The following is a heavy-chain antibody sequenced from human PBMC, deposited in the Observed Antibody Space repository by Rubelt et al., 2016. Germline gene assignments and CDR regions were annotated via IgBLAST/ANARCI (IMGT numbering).Heavy chain of an antibody. CDR1: GGSVISGYY. CDR2: IYYSGTT. D-gene: IGHD4-17*01. V-gene: IGHV4-39*01. Sequence: QLQLQESGPGLVKPSETLSLTCTVSGGSVISGYYWGWIRQPPGKGLEWIANIYYSGTTYYTPSLKSRVTISGDTSKGQFSLKLSSVTAADTAVYYWATGTTVTTGLAYWGQGTLVTVSS. J-gene: IGHJ4*02. CDR3: ATGTTVTTGLAY.